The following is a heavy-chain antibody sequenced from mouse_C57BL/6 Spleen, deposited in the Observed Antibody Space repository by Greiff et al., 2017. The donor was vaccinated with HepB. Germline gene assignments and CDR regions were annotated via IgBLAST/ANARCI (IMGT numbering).Heavy chain of an antibody. CDR3: VRHEGVYLGYAMDY. J-gene: IGHJ4*01. V-gene: IGHV10-1*01. Sequence: DVKLQESGGGLVQPKGSLKLSCAASGFSFNTYAMNWVRQAPGTGLEWVARIRSKSNHYATYYADSVKDRFTISRDDSESMLYLQMNNLKTEDTAMYYCVRHEGVYLGYAMDYWGQGTSVTVSS. CDR2: IRSKSNHYAT. D-gene: IGHD2-1*01. CDR1: GFSFNTYA.